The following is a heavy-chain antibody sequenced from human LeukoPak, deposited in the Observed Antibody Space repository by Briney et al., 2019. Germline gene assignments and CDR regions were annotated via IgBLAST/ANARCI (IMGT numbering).Heavy chain of an antibody. D-gene: IGHD2-15*01. CDR1: GGSISSGSYY. CDR2: IYTSGST. CDR3: ARGSEILDY. J-gene: IGHJ4*02. V-gene: IGHV4-61*02. Sequence: SETLSLTCTASGGSISSGSYYWSWLRQPAGKGLEWIGRIYTSGSTNYNPSLKSRVTISVDTSKNQFSLKLSSVTAADTAVYYCARGSEILDYWGQGTLVTVSS.